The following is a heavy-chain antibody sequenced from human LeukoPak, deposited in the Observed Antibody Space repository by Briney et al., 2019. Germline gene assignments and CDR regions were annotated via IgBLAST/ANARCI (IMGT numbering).Heavy chain of an antibody. CDR1: GFTFSSYS. CDR3: ARVHDSSGYYPPHFDY. Sequence: GGSLRLSCAASGFTFSSYSMNWVRQAPGKGLEWVSSISSSSSYIYYADSVKGRFTISRDSAKNSLYLQMNSLRAEDTAVYYCARVHDSSGYYPPHFDYWGQGTLVTVSS. J-gene: IGHJ4*02. D-gene: IGHD3-22*01. CDR2: ISSSSSYI. V-gene: IGHV3-21*01.